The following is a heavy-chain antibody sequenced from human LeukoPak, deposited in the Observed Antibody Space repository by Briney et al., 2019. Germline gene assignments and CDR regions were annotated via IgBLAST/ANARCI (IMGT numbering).Heavy chain of an antibody. CDR3: ARDHQIAAAGTFDY. D-gene: IGHD6-13*01. Sequence: GGSLRLSCATSGFNFSDYYMSWIRQAPGKGLEWISYIVSSDSTIYYADSVKGRFTISRDNAKNSLYLQMNSLRAEDTAVYYCARDHQIAAAGTFDYWGQGTLVTVSS. J-gene: IGHJ4*02. V-gene: IGHV3-11*04. CDR1: GFNFSDYY. CDR2: IVSSDSTI.